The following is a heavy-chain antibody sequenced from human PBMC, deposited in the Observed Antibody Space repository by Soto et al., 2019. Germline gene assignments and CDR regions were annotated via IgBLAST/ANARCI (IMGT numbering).Heavy chain of an antibody. J-gene: IGHJ4*02. V-gene: IGHV3-30-3*01. CDR3: ARVGPLDY. CDR1: GFTFSSYA. Sequence: GGSLRLSCAASGFTFSSYAMHWVRQAPGKGLEWVAVISYDGSNKYYADSVKGRFTISRDNSKNTLYLQMNSLRAEDTAVYYCARVGPLDYWGQGTLVTVSS. CDR2: ISYDGSNK.